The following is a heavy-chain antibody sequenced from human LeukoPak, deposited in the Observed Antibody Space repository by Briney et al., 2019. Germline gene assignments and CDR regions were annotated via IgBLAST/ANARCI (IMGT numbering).Heavy chain of an antibody. D-gene: IGHD3-22*01. J-gene: IGHJ6*02. V-gene: IGHV4-59*01. CDR3: ARDRYYYDSSGYYHYYYYGMDV. Sequence: PSETLSLTCTVSGGSISSYYWSWIRQPPGKGLEWIGYIYYSGSTNYNPSLNSRVTISVDTSKNQFSLKLSSVTAADTAVYYCARDRYYYDSSGYYHYYYYGMDVWGQGTTVTVSS. CDR1: GGSISSYY. CDR2: IYYSGST.